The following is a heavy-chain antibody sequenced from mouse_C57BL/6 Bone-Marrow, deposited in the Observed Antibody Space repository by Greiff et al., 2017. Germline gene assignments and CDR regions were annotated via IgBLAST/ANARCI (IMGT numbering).Heavy chain of an antibody. Sequence: VQLVESGAELVRPGASVKLSCKASGYTFTDYYINWVKQRPGQGLEWIARIYPGSGNTYYNEKFKGKATLTAEKSSSTAYMQLSSLTSEDSAVYFCARRGSSGTFDYWGQGTTLTVSS. CDR2: IYPGSGNT. D-gene: IGHD3-2*02. CDR3: ARRGSSGTFDY. CDR1: GYTFTDYY. V-gene: IGHV1-76*01. J-gene: IGHJ2*01.